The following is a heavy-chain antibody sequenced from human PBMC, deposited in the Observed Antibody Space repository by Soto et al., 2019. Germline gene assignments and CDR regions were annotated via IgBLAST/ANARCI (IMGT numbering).Heavy chain of an antibody. D-gene: IGHD3-10*01. CDR3: ARGRITMVRGVIRPSWFDP. CDR2: ISAYNGNT. Sequence: QVQLVQSGAEVKKPGASVKVSCKASGYTFTSYGISWVRQAPGQGLEWMGWISAYNGNTNYAQKLQGRLTMTPAPSTSTAYMERRGLRSDGTAGHYCARGRITMVRGVIRPSWFDPWGQGTLVTVSS. CDR1: GYTFTSYG. J-gene: IGHJ5*02. V-gene: IGHV1-18*01.